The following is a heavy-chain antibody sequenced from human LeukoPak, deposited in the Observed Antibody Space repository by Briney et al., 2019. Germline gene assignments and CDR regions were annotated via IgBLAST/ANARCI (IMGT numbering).Heavy chain of an antibody. CDR2: IKQDASEK. D-gene: IGHD3-10*02. CDR1: GFTFSNYW. Sequence: GGSLRLSCATSGFTFSNYWMSWVRQAPGKGLEWVANIKQDASEKYYVDSMRGRFTISRDNAKNSLYLQMNSLRAEDTAVYYCAELGITMIGGVWGKGTTVTISS. J-gene: IGHJ6*04. V-gene: IGHV3-7*01. CDR3: AELGITMIGGV.